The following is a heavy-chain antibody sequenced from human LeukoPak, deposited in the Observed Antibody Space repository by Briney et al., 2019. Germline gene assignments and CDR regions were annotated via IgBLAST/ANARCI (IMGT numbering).Heavy chain of an antibody. J-gene: IGHJ4*02. Sequence: SETLSLTCTVPGGSISSYSWSWLRQPPGKGLEWIGYIYYSGSTNYNPSLKSRVTISVDTSKNQFSLKLSSVTAADTAVYYCARSDTYYVKPFDYWGQGTLVTVSS. CDR1: GGSISSYS. D-gene: IGHD3-10*02. CDR3: ARSDTYYVKPFDY. CDR2: IYYSGST. V-gene: IGHV4-59*01.